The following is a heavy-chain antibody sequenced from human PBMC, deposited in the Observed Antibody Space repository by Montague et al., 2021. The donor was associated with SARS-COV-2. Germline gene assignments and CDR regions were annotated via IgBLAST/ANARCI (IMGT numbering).Heavy chain of an antibody. V-gene: IGHV3-30-3*01. J-gene: IGHJ3*01. D-gene: IGHD3-10*01. Sequence: SLRLSCAASGFTFSSYAMHWVRHAPGKGLEWVAVISYDGGNKYYADSVKGRFTISRDNSKNTLYLQMNSLRAEDTAVYYCARAAQKQYVLLWFGELLHDAVDYGGQGKRVAASS. CDR2: ISYDGGNK. CDR1: GFTFSSYA. CDR3: ARAAQKQYVLLWFGELLHDAVDY.